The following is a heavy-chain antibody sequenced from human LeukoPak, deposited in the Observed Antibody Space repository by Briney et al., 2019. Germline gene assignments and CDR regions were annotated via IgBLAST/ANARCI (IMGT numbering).Heavy chain of an antibody. CDR2: IYSGGST. CDR1: GFTVSSNY. Sequence: QTGGSLRLSCAASGFTVSSNYMSWVRQAPGKGLEWVSFIYSGGSTYYADSVKGRFTISRDNSKNTLYLQMSSLRAEDTAVYYCARDSHYYDSSGSLDYYGMDVWGQGTTVTVSS. V-gene: IGHV3-53*01. J-gene: IGHJ6*02. CDR3: ARDSHYYDSSGSLDYYGMDV. D-gene: IGHD3-22*01.